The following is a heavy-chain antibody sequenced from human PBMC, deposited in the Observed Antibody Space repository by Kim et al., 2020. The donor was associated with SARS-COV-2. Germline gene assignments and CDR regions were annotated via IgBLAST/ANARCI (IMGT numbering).Heavy chain of an antibody. CDR2: IIPIFGTA. V-gene: IGHV1-69*13. Sequence: SVKVSCKASGGTFSSYAISWVRQAPGQGLEWMGGIIPIFGTANYAQKFQGRVTITADESTSTAYMELSSLRSEDTAVYYCARDHCWGSSCPGGNWFDPWGQGTLVTVSS. D-gene: IGHD6-13*01. J-gene: IGHJ5*02. CDR3: ARDHCWGSSCPGGNWFDP. CDR1: GGTFSSYA.